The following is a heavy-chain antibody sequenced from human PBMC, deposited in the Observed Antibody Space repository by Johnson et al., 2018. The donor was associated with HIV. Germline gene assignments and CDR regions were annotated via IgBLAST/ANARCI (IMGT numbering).Heavy chain of an antibody. J-gene: IGHJ3*02. CDR1: GVSFSDYA. Sequence: VQSGRSLRLSCAASGVSFSDYAMHWVRQAPGKGLEWVAVIWFDGSKKYYTDSVKGRFTISRDNSKNTLFLQMNSLRAEDTAVYYCWGYSTSSNAAFDIWGQGTMVTVSS. CDR2: IWFDGSKK. CDR3: WGYSTSSNAAFDI. V-gene: IGHV3-33*01. D-gene: IGHD6-6*01.